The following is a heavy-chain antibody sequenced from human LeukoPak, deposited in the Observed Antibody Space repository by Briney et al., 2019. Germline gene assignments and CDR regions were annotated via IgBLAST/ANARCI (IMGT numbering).Heavy chain of an antibody. V-gene: IGHV1-18*01. J-gene: IGHJ4*02. Sequence: ASVKVSCKASGYTFTNYGISWVRQAPGQGLKWMGWISAYNGNTNYAQKLQGRVTMTTDTSTSTADMELRSLRSDDTAVYYCARVGGAVAGGGDYWGQGTLVTVSS. CDR1: GYTFTNYG. CDR3: ARVGGAVAGGGDY. D-gene: IGHD6-19*01. CDR2: ISAYNGNT.